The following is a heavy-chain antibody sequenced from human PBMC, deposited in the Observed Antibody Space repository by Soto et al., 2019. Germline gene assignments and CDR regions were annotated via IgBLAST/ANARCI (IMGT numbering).Heavy chain of an antibody. Sequence: GGSLRLSCAASGFTFSSYGMHWVRQAPGKGLEWVAVISYDGSNKYYADSVKGRLTISRDNSKNTLYLQMNSLRAEDTAVYYCAKDQWSGWELPKIYYYYGMDVWGQGTTVTVSS. CDR3: AKDQWSGWELPKIYYYYGMDV. CDR2: ISYDGSNK. CDR1: GFTFSSYG. J-gene: IGHJ6*02. D-gene: IGHD1-26*01. V-gene: IGHV3-30*18.